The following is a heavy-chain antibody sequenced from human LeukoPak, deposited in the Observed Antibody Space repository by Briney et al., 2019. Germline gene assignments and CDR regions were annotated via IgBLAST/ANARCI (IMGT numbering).Heavy chain of an antibody. CDR1: GLTFSNYW. CDR3: ARERDYGDYNFDY. D-gene: IGHD4-17*01. V-gene: IGHV3-74*01. CDR2: ISNDGTST. Sequence: GGSLRLSCAVSGLTFSNYWMHWVRQAPGKGLVWVSRISNDGTSTSYADSVKGRFTISRDNAKNTLYLQMNSLRAEDTAVYYCARERDYGDYNFDYWGQGTLVTVSS. J-gene: IGHJ4*02.